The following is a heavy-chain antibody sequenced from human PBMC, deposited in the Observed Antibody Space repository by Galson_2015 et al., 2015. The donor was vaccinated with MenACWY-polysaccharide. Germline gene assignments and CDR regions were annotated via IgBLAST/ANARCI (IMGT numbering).Heavy chain of an antibody. CDR1: GGSFSGYY. J-gene: IGHJ4*02. D-gene: IGHD5-12*01. CDR3: ARGFSGYDPY. V-gene: IGHV4-34*01. Sequence: SETLSLTCAVYGGSFSGYYWSWIRQPPGKGLEWIGEINHSGSTNYNPSLKSRVTISVDTSKNQFSLKLSSVTAADTAVYYCARGFSGYDPYWGQGTLVTVSS. CDR2: INHSGST.